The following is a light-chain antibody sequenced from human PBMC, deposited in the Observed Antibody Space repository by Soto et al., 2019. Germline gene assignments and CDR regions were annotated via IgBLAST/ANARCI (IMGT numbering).Light chain of an antibody. CDR1: SSNIGSNY. Sequence: QSVLTQPPSASGTPGQRVTISCSGSSSNIGSNYVYWYQQLPGTAPKLLIYRNNQRPSGVPDRFSGSKSGTLASLAISGLRSEDEADYYCAAWDDSLSVHVVFGGGTQLTVL. V-gene: IGLV1-47*01. J-gene: IGLJ2*01. CDR3: AAWDDSLSVHVV. CDR2: RNN.